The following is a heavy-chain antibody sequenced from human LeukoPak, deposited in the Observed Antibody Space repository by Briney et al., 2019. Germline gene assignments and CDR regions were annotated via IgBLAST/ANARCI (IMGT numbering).Heavy chain of an antibody. CDR3: ARARDGYSTFDY. CDR1: GGSISSYY. V-gene: IGHV4-59*01. Sequence: SETLSLTCTVSGGSISSYYWSWIRQPPGKGLEWIGYIYYSGSTNYNPSLKSRVTISLDTSKNQFSLKLSSVTAADTAVYYCARARDGYSTFDYWGQGTLVTVSS. J-gene: IGHJ4*02. CDR2: IYYSGST. D-gene: IGHD5-24*01.